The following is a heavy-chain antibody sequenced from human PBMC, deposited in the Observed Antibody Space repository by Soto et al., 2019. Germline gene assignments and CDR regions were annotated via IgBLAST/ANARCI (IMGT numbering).Heavy chain of an antibody. CDR1: GYSVRSMSYF. CDR2: IYYNGST. CDR3: ARQRVIPGTPTNWFDP. Sequence: PXXTLSLPCTVSGYSVRSMSYFWGLIRQPPGKGLEWIGTIYYNGSTYYNPSLKRRVTLFVDTSKNQFSLKLTSVTASDTALYYCARQRVIPGTPTNWFDPWGQGTLVTVSS. D-gene: IGHD2-15*01. V-gene: IGHV4-39*01. J-gene: IGHJ5*02.